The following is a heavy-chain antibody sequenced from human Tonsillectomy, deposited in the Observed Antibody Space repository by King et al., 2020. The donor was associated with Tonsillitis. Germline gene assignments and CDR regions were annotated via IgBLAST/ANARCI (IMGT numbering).Heavy chain of an antibody. CDR1: DGSISTRSHY. CDR3: ARSPVVPAAGSYYFDY. V-gene: IGHV4-39*01. J-gene: IGHJ4*02. D-gene: IGHD2-2*01. Sequence: QLQESGPGLVKPSETLSLTCTVSDGSISTRSHYWGWIRQPPGQGLEWIGNIYYSGSTYYNPSLKSRVTISVDTSKNQFSLKLSSVTAADTAVYYCARSPVVPAAGSYYFDYWGQGTLVTVSS. CDR2: IYYSGST.